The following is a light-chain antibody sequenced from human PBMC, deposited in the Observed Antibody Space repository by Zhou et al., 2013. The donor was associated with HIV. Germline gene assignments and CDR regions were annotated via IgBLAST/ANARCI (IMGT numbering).Light chain of an antibody. CDR2: DVN. V-gene: IGLV2-14*03. CDR3: SSYTSSNNYV. CDR1: SSDVGDYSY. Sequence: QSALTQPASVSGSPGQSIAISCTGTSSDVGDYSYVSWYQQHPGKAPKLMIYDVNKRPSGASDRFSGSKSGNTASLTISGLQAEDEADYYCSSYTSSNNYVFGTGTKVTV. J-gene: IGLJ1*01.